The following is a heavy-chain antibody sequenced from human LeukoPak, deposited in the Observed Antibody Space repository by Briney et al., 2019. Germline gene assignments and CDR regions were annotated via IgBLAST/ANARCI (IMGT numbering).Heavy chain of an antibody. D-gene: IGHD6-6*01. J-gene: IGHJ3*02. CDR3: ARDPEQVGAFDI. Sequence: GGSLRLSCAASGFTFSSYAMHWVRQAPGKGLEWVAVISYDGSNKYYADSVKGRFTISRDNSKNTLYRQMNSLRAEDTAVYYCARDPEQVGAFDIWGPGTIVTVSS. V-gene: IGHV3-30*04. CDR2: ISYDGSNK. CDR1: GFTFSSYA.